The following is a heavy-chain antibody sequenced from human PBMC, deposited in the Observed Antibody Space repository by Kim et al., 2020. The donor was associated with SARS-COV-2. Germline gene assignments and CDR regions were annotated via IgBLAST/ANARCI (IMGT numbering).Heavy chain of an antibody. Sequence: GGSLRLSCAASGFTFSSYEMNWVRQAPGKGLEWVSYISSSGSTIYYADSVKGRFTISRDNAKNSLYLQMNSLRAEDTAVYYCARRCSGSYYYYYYYMDVWGKGTTVTVSS. V-gene: IGHV3-48*03. D-gene: IGHD1-26*01. CDR3: ARRCSGSYYYYYYYMDV. CDR2: ISSSGSTI. J-gene: IGHJ6*03. CDR1: GFTFSSYE.